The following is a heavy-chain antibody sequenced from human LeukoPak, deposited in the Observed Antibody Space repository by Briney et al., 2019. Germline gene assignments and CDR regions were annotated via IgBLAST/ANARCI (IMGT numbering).Heavy chain of an antibody. CDR3: ARGRQDDTMIVVVMTAVSYYLDV. Sequence: SYTLSFTNAVDGGSFSGYYWTWIRKTPGKGQEWIGVMNPSASTNYNPSLKSRVTISVDTSKNQFCLKLSSVTAADTAVYYCARGRQDDTMIVVVMTAVSYYLDVWGKGTTVTVS. J-gene: IGHJ6*03. CDR2: MNPSAST. CDR1: GGSFSGYY. D-gene: IGHD3-22*01. V-gene: IGHV4-34*01.